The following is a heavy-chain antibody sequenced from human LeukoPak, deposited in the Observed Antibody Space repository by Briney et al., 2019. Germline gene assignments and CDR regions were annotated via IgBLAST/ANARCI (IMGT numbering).Heavy chain of an antibody. CDR1: GASFCDYY. Sequence: SETLSLTCTVSGASFCDYYWSWIRQAAGKGLEWLGRIYTSGNTIYNPSLQSRVTISVDVSKNQFSLRLISMTAADTGIYYCAVDNRDFWGQGTLVTVSS. J-gene: IGHJ4*02. CDR3: AVDNRDF. V-gene: IGHV4-4*07. D-gene: IGHD2/OR15-2a*01. CDR2: IYTSGNT.